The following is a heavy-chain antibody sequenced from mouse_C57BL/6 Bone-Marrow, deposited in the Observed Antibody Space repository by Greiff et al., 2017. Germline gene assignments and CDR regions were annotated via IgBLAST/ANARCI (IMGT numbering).Heavy chain of an antibody. D-gene: IGHD1-1*01. J-gene: IGHJ1*03. V-gene: IGHV1-81*01. CDR1: GYTFTSYG. Sequence: QVQLKQSGAELARPGASVKLSCKASGYTFTSYGISWVKQRTGQGLEWIGEIYPRSGNTYYNEKFKGKATLTADKSSSTAYMELRSLTSEDSAVYFCARSTVVAAQYWYFDVWGTGTTVTVFS. CDR3: ARSTVVAAQYWYFDV. CDR2: IYPRSGNT.